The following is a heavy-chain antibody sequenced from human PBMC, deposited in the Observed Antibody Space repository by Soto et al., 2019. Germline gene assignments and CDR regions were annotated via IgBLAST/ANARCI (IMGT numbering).Heavy chain of an antibody. CDR2: IYYSGST. Sequence: SETLSLTCTVSGGSISSYYWSWIRQPPGKGLEWIGYIYYSGSTNYNPSLKSRVTISVDTSKNQFSLRLNSVTAADTAVYYCARRSGGTFDIWGQGTMVTVSS. CDR1: GGSISSYY. D-gene: IGHD3-10*01. CDR3: ARRSGGTFDI. J-gene: IGHJ3*02. V-gene: IGHV4-59*08.